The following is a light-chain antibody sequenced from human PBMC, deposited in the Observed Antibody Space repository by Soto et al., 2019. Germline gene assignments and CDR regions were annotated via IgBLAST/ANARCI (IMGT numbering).Light chain of an antibody. CDR2: GAS. J-gene: IGKJ5*01. CDR1: QSLSSS. CDR3: QQYKNWPPIT. Sequence: EIVMTQSPATLSVSPVEGATLSCMASQSLSSSLAWYQQKPGQAPRLLIYGASTRATGIPARFSGSGSGTEFTLTISSLQSEDFAVYYCQQYKNWPPITFGQGTRLEIK. V-gene: IGKV3-15*01.